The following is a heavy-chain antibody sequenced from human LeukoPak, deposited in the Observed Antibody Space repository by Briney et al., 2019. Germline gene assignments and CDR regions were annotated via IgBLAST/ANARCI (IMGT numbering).Heavy chain of an antibody. CDR3: AKDRCSNGIGCLYYYMDV. CDR1: GFTFSSYG. D-gene: IGHD2-8*01. CDR2: IQYDGSNQ. Sequence: GGSLRLSCAASGFTFSSYGMHWVRQAPGKGLEWVAYIQYDGSNQQYADSVKGRFIISRDRSKNIAYVKMNRLRAEDTGVYYCAKDRCSNGIGCLYYYMDVWGKGTTVTISS. J-gene: IGHJ6*03. V-gene: IGHV3-30*02.